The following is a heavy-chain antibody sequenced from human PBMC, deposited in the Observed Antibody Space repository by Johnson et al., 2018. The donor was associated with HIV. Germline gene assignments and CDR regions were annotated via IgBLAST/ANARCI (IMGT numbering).Heavy chain of an antibody. CDR3: ARGGSSTSLDAFDI. CDR2: ISYDGSNK. D-gene: IGHD2-2*01. CDR1: GFTFSSYA. V-gene: IGHV3-30-3*01. Sequence: QVLLLESGGDLLKPGGSLRLSCAASGFTFSSYAMHWVRQAPGKGLEWVAVISYDGSNKYYADSVKGRFTISRDNSKNTLYLQMNSLRAEDTAVYYCARGGSSTSLDAFDIWGQGTMVTVSS. J-gene: IGHJ3*02.